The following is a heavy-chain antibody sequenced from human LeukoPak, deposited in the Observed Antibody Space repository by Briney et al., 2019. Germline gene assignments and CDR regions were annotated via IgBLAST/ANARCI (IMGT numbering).Heavy chain of an antibody. CDR3: AKISWDSGGDREKF. D-gene: IGHD2-21*02. V-gene: IGHV3-23*01. CDR2: ISFSAGTT. CDR1: EITLSSYG. Sequence: GGSLRLSCAASEITLSSYGLSWVRQAPGKGLEWLSAISFSAGTTYYADSVKGRFTISRDNSKNTLYLQLSSLRAEDTAVYYCAKISWDSGGDREKFWGQGTLVTVSS. J-gene: IGHJ4*02.